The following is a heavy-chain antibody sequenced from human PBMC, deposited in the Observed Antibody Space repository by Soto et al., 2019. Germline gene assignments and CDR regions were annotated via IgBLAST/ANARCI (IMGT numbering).Heavy chain of an antibody. Sequence: ASVKVSCKASGYTFTGYYMHWVRQAPGQGLEWMGWINPNSGGTNYAQKFQGRVTMTRDTSISTAYMELSRLRSDDTAVYYCARAQPNGDSSGWYNLFTPVLSGYWGQGTLVTVS. CDR1: GYTFTGYY. CDR2: INPNSGGT. D-gene: IGHD6-19*01. J-gene: IGHJ4*02. CDR3: ARAQPNGDSSGWYNLFTPVLSGY. V-gene: IGHV1-2*02.